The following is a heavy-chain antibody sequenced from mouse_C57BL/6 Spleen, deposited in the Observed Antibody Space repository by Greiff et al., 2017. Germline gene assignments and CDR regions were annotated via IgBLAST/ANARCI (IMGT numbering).Heavy chain of an antibody. CDR2: ISSGGSYT. CDR3: ARRGWVTTLYYFDY. V-gene: IGHV5-6*02. J-gene: IGHJ2*01. Sequence: EVMLVESGGDLVKPGGSLKLSCAASGFTFSSYGMYWVRQTPDKRLEWVATISSGGSYTYYQDSVKGRFTISRDNAKNTLYLQMSRLKSDDTAIYDCARRGWVTTLYYFDYWGQGTTLTVSS. CDR1: GFTFSSYG. D-gene: IGHD2-2*01.